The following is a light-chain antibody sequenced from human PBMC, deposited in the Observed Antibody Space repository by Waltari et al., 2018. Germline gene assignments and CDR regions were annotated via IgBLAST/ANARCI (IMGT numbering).Light chain of an antibody. J-gene: IGLJ3*02. CDR2: SIN. V-gene: IGLV1-44*01. CDR3: TTWDDSLNGRV. Sequence: QSVLTQPPSASGTPAQRVTISCSGSSSNIGSTTVNWYQQLPGTAPKLLIYSINQRPSGVPDRFSGSKSDTSASLAISGLQSEDEADYYCTTWDDSLNGRVFGGGTKLTVL. CDR1: SSNIGSTT.